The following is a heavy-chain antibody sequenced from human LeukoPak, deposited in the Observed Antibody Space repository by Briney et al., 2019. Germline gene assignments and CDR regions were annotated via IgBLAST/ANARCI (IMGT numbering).Heavy chain of an antibody. J-gene: IGHJ4*02. CDR3: ARETGSAVGSTDFDY. Sequence: GRSLRLSCAASGFTFSRYAIHWVRQAPGKGLEWVAVISYDGSNKYYADSVKGRFTISRDNSKNTLYLQMNSLRAEDTAVYYCARETGSAVGSTDFDYWGQGTLVTVSS. CDR2: ISYDGSNK. CDR1: GFTFSRYA. V-gene: IGHV3-30*01. D-gene: IGHD4-17*01.